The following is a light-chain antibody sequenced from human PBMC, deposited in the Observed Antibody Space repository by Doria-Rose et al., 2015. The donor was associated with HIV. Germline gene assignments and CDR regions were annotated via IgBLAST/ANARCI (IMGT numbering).Light chain of an antibody. CDR2: DAS. V-gene: IGKV3-11*01. CDR1: QSVSSN. CDR3: QQRSNWPPIFT. Sequence: EIVLTQSPATLSLSPGERATLSCRASQSVSSNLAWYQQKPGQAPRLPIYDASNRATGILARFSGSGSGTDFTLTISSLEPEDFAVYFCQQRSNWPPIFTFGPGTKVDI. J-gene: IGKJ3*01.